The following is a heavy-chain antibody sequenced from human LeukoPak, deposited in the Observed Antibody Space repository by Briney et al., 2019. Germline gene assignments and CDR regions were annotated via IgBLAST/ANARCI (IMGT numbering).Heavy chain of an antibody. D-gene: IGHD6-19*01. CDR1: GFTFSSYA. J-gene: IGHJ4*02. V-gene: IGHV3-30-3*01. Sequence: GGSLRLSCAASGFTFSSYAMHWVRQAPGKGLEWVAVISYDGSNKYYADSVKGRFTISRDNSKNTLYLQMNSLRAEDTAVYYCARSDKMSGWPFDYWGQGTLVTVSS. CDR2: ISYDGSNK. CDR3: ARSDKMSGWPFDY.